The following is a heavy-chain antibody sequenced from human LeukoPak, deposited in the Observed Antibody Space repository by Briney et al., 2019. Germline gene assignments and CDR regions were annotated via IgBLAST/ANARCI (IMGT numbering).Heavy chain of an antibody. Sequence: PSETLSLTCAVYGGSFCGYYWSWIRQPPGKGLEWIGEINHSGSTNYNPSLKSRVTISVDTSKNQFSLKLSSVTAADTAVYYCASSYNFFDYWGQGTLVTVSS. J-gene: IGHJ4*02. V-gene: IGHV4-34*01. CDR2: INHSGST. D-gene: IGHD3-3*01. CDR3: ASSYNFFDY. CDR1: GGSFCGYY.